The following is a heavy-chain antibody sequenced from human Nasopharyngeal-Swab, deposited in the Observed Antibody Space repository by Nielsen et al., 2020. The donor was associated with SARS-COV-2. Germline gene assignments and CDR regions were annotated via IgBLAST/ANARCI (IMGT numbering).Heavy chain of an antibody. J-gene: IGHJ4*02. CDR3: AKDIAMVRGVISFPYFDY. D-gene: IGHD3-10*01. CDR2: ISGSGGST. V-gene: IGHV3-23*01. Sequence: VRQAPGKGLEWVSAISGSGGSTYYADSVKGRLTISRDNSKNTLYLQMNSLRAEDTAVYYCAKDIAMVRGVISFPYFDYWGQGTLVTVSS.